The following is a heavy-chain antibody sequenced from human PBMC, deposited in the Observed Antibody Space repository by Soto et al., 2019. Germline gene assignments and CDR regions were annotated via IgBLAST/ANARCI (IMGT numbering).Heavy chain of an antibody. CDR3: ARDLSELAAYDY. CDR2: ISYDGSNK. J-gene: IGHJ4*02. CDR1: GFTFSSYA. V-gene: IGHV3-30-3*01. Sequence: QVQLVESGGGVVQPGRSLRLSCAASGFTFSSYASHWVRQAPSKGLEWVAVISYDGSNKYYADSVKGRFTISRDNSKNTLYLQMNSLRAEDTAVYYCARDLSELAAYDYWGQGTLVTVSS. D-gene: IGHD6-13*01.